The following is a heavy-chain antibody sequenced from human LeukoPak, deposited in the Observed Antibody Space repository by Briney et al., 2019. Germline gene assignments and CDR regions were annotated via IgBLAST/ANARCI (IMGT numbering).Heavy chain of an antibody. Sequence: GRSLRLSCAASAFTFSSYALHWVRQAPGKGLEWVAIISYDENNKYYADSVKGRFTISRDNSKNTLYLQMNSLRPDDTAVYYCARDRHSGSYYGQYYGMDVWGQGTTVTVSS. CDR1: AFTFSSYA. J-gene: IGHJ6*02. D-gene: IGHD1-26*01. CDR2: ISYDENNK. CDR3: ARDRHSGSYYGQYYGMDV. V-gene: IGHV3-30*04.